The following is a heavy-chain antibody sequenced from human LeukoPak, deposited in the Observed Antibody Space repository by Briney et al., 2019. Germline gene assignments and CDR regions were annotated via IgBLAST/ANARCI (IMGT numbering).Heavy chain of an antibody. CDR1: GSSFTSNC. CDR2: IQPGDSDT. J-gene: IGHJ6*02. CDR3: ARHGHYGMGV. Sequence: GKPLKISSKASGSSFTSNCNGWLSQQPGKDLQGMGIIQPGDSDTRYSPSFQGQVTISADKSISTAYLQWSSLKASDTAMYYCARHGHYGMGVWGQGTTVTVSS. V-gene: IGHV5-51*01.